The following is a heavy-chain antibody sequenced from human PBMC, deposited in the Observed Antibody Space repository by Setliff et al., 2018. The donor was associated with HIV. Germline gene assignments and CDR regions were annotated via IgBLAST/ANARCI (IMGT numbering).Heavy chain of an antibody. V-gene: IGHV4-4*07. D-gene: IGHD3-10*01. CDR1: GDSFTGYY. J-gene: IGHJ2*01. CDR2: IYTNGAT. CDR3: AKDRGQCFDL. Sequence: SETLSLTCSVSGDSFTGYYWNWIRQSAGKGLEWIGRIYTNGATSYNSSLRSRVTMSVDTSKKQLSLRLTSVSAADTAVYYCAKDRGQCFDLWGRGTLVTVSS.